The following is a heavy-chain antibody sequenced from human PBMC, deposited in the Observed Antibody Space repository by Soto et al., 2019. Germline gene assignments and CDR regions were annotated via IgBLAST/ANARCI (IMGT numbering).Heavy chain of an antibody. CDR1: GDSISSRRYY. J-gene: IGHJ4*02. D-gene: IGHD2-21*02. CDR3: ARKLTSVVTQAYFDV. CDR2: IYYSGSN. Sequence: SETLSLTSTVTGDSISSRRYYWGWIRKPPGKGLELIGSIYYSGSNDNNPSLRSRVSMSIDTSKDQFSVKLKSVTAADTAMYFCARKLTSVVTQAYFDVWGPGSLVTVSS. V-gene: IGHV4-39*01.